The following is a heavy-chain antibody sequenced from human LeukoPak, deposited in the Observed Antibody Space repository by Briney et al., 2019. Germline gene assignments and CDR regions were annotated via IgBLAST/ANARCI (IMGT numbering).Heavy chain of an antibody. CDR2: IIPIFGTA. V-gene: IGHV1-69*13. J-gene: IGHJ6*02. CDR3: ARDGFNWNDGPAYYYYGMDV. Sequence: ASLKVACKASGGTFSSYAISWVRHGPRQGHEWMGGIIPIFGTANYAQKFQSRVTITADESTSTAYMELSSLRSEDTAVYYCARDGFNWNDGPAYYYYGMDVWGQGTTVTVSS. CDR1: GGTFSSYA. D-gene: IGHD1-1*01.